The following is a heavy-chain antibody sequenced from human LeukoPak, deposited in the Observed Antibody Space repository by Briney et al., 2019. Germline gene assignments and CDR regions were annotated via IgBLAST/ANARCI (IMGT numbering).Heavy chain of an antibody. CDR3: SRIPIVGVPLGCLDY. Sequence: ASVNVSCKASGYTFTSYGISWVRQAPGQGLELMGWISAYNGNTNYAQKLQGRVTITTDKSTSKDYMELRNPRADDHAVFYCSRIPIVGVPLGCLDYWRQGSLVSV. CDR1: GYTFTSYG. D-gene: IGHD2-2*01. J-gene: IGHJ4*02. V-gene: IGHV1-18*01. CDR2: ISAYNGNT.